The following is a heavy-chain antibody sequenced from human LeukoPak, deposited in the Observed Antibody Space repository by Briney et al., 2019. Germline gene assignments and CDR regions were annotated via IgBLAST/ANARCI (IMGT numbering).Heavy chain of an antibody. CDR2: ISYDGSQK. CDR1: GFSFSDYG. Sequence: TGGSLRLSCAASGFSFSDYGLHWVRQAPGKGLEWVALISYDGSQKNFADSVKGRFTTSRDISKFTMYLEMNSLRAEDTAVYFCARDKDGWGIHDFWGQGTLVTVSS. V-gene: IGHV3-30*03. D-gene: IGHD3-16*01. J-gene: IGHJ4*02. CDR3: ARDKDGWGIHDF.